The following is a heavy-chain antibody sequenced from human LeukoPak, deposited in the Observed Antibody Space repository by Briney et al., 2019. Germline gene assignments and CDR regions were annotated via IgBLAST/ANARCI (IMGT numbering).Heavy chain of an antibody. CDR3: ARRDMTAVTAYAFDI. CDR2: IYYSGST. CDR1: GGSISSSTYY. V-gene: IGHV4-39*01. Sequence: SETLSLTCTVSGGSISSSTYYWGWIRQPPGKGLEWIGSIYYSGSTYYSPSLKSQVTISVDTSKNQFSLRLSSVTAADTAVYCCARRDMTAVTAYAFDIWGQGTMVTVSS. J-gene: IGHJ3*02. D-gene: IGHD4-11*01.